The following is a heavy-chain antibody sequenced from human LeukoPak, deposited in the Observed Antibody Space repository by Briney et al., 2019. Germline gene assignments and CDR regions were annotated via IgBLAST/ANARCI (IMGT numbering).Heavy chain of an antibody. CDR1: GFTFSRYG. D-gene: IGHD6-19*01. CDR2: IWHDGSNE. V-gene: IGHV3-33*01. Sequence: GGSLRLSCAASGFTFSRYGMHWVRQVPGKGLNWVAVIWHDGSNEDYEDSVKGRFTISRDNSKNTLYLQMNSLRAEDTAVYYCARDRGTGGGSPWLVRWYFDYWGQGTLVTVSS. CDR3: ARDRGTGGGSPWLVRWYFDY. J-gene: IGHJ4*02.